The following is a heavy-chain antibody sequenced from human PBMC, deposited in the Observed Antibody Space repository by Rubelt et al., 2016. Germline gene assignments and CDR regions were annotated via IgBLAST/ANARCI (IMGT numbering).Heavy chain of an antibody. V-gene: IGHV3-23*01. D-gene: IGHD2-15*01. J-gene: IGHJ4*02. Sequence: GKGLEWLSGISASGGTTYYADSLKGRFTISRDNSRNTLYLQLNGLRAEDTAVYYCAKGRLYSGVAYFDSWGQGALVTVSS. CDR3: AKGRLYSGVAYFDS. CDR2: ISASGGTT.